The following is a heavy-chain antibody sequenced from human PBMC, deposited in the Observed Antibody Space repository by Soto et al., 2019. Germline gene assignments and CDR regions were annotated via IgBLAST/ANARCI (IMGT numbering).Heavy chain of an antibody. CDR3: TTDGFTGIVGI. CDR2: IRSKTSSETR. V-gene: IGHV3-15*01. CDR1: GFPFTKAW. Sequence: VGSLRLSCAASGFPFTKAWMTWVRQAPGKGLEWVGRIRSKTSSETREYAAPVKGRFTISRDDSKNMLYLEMNSLKIEDTGVYYCTTDGFTGIVGIWGQGTMVTVSS. D-gene: IGHD3-22*01. J-gene: IGHJ3*02.